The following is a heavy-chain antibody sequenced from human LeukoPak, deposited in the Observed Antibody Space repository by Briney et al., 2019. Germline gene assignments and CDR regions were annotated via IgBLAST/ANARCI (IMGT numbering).Heavy chain of an antibody. V-gene: IGHV3-21*05. CDR3: ARESYYYDSSGPLDY. Sequence: PGGSLRLCCAASGFTFSNYNMNWVRQAPGKGLEWVSYISSSSSYTNYADSVKGRFTISRDNAKNSLYLQMNSLRAEDTAVYYCARESYYYDSSGPLDYWGQGTLVTVSS. CDR2: ISSSSSYT. J-gene: IGHJ4*02. CDR1: GFTFSNYN. D-gene: IGHD3-22*01.